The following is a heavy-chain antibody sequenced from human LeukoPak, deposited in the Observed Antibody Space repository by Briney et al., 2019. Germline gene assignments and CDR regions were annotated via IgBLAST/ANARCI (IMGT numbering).Heavy chain of an antibody. V-gene: IGHV3-30*18. CDR2: ISYDGSNK. Sequence: GRSLRLSCAASGFTFSSYGMHWVRQAPGKGLEWVAVISYDGSNKYYADSVKGRFTISRDNSKNTLYLQMNSLRAEDTAVYYCAKDGTRIKWELPFDYWGQGTLVTVSS. CDR3: AKDGTRIKWELPFDY. J-gene: IGHJ4*02. D-gene: IGHD1-26*01. CDR1: GFTFSSYG.